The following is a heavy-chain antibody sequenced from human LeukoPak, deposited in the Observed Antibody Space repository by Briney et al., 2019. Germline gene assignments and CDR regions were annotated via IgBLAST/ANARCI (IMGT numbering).Heavy chain of an antibody. CDR3: ARGGVTYDSSGYLIDY. D-gene: IGHD3-22*01. CDR2: IIPSLGTA. Sequence: ASVKVSCKASGGTFSGYAVSWVRQAPGQGLEWMGRIIPSLGTANYAQKFQGRVTITADKSTNTAYMELRSLRSDDTAVYYCARGGVTYDSSGYLIDYWGQGTLVTVSS. J-gene: IGHJ4*02. V-gene: IGHV1-69*04. CDR1: GGTFSGYA.